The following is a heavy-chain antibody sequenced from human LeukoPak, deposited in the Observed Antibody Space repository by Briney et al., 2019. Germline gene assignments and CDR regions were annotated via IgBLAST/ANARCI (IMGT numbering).Heavy chain of an antibody. J-gene: IGHJ4*02. CDR2: ISAYNGNT. CDR1: GGTFSSYA. V-gene: IGHV1-18*01. Sequence: ASVKVSCKASGGTFSSYAISWVRQAPGQGLEWMGWISAYNGNTNYAQKLQGRVTMTTDTSTSTAYMELRSLRSDDTAVYYCATSNPQLLWFGELFSARSYYFDYWGQGTLVTVSS. D-gene: IGHD3-10*01. CDR3: ATSNPQLLWFGELFSARSYYFDY.